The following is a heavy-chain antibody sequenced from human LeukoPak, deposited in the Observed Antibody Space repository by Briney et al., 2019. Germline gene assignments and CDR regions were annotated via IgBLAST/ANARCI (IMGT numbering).Heavy chain of an antibody. CDR3: ASSTDYGDYYFDY. J-gene: IGHJ4*02. D-gene: IGHD4-17*01. CDR2: IYYSGST. V-gene: IGHV4-59*01. CDR1: GGSISSYY. Sequence: NPSETLSLTCTVSGGSISSYYWSWIRQPPGKGLEWIGYIYYSGSTNYNPSLKSRVTISVDTSKNQFSLKLSSVTAADTAVYYCASSTDYGDYYFDYWGQGTLVTVYS.